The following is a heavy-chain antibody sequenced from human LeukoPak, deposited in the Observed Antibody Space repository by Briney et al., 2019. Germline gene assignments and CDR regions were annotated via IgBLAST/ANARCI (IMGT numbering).Heavy chain of an antibody. CDR2: IYYSGST. CDR3: ARVYARNYYDSSGFDY. CDR1: GYSISSGYY. Sequence: PSETLSLTCTVSGYSISSGYYWSWIRQPPGKGLEWIGYIYYSGSTNYNPSLKSRVTISVDTSKNQFSLKLSSVTAADTAVYYCARVYARNYYDSSGFDYWGQGTLVTVSS. J-gene: IGHJ4*02. V-gene: IGHV4-61*01. D-gene: IGHD3-22*01.